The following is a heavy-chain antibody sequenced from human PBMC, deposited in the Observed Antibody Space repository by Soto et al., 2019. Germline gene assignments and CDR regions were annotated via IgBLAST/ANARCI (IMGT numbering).Heavy chain of an antibody. V-gene: IGHV3-33*01. CDR2: IWSDGSNK. J-gene: IGHJ4*02. Sequence: QVQMVESGGGVVQPGTSLRLSCAAYGFAFSSHGMHWIRQAPGKGLEWVAVIWSDGSNKYYADSVKGRFTISRDNSRNMVYLQMNSLRAEDTAVYYCARRQTSVSSFDFWGQGTPVTVSS. CDR3: ARRQTSVSSFDF. CDR1: GFAFSSHG.